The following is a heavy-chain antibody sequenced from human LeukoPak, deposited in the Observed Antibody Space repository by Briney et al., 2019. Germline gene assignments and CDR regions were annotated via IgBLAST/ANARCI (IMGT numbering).Heavy chain of an antibody. Sequence: GASVKVSCKASGYTFTNYYMHWVRQAPGQGLEWMGIINPSGGSTGFAQKFQGRVIMTRDTSTSTVYMELSSLRSEDTAVYYCARGVYVWWELHRNWFDPWGQGTLVTVSS. CDR2: INPSGGST. CDR3: ARGVYVWWELHRNWFDP. V-gene: IGHV1-46*01. CDR1: GYTFTNYY. J-gene: IGHJ5*02. D-gene: IGHD1-26*01.